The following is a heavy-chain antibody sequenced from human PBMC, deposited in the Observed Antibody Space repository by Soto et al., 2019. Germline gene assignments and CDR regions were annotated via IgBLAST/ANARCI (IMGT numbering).Heavy chain of an antibody. CDR1: GFTFDDYA. CDR3: AKDGNYYDSSGYYVDY. J-gene: IGHJ4*02. V-gene: IGHV3-43*02. D-gene: IGHD3-22*01. CDR2: ISGDGGST. Sequence: GGSLRLSCAASGFTFDDYAMHWVRQAPGKGLEWVSLISGDGGSTYYADSVKGRFTISRDNSKNSLYLQMNSLRTEDTALYYCAKDGNYYDSSGYYVDYWGKGTLVTVSS.